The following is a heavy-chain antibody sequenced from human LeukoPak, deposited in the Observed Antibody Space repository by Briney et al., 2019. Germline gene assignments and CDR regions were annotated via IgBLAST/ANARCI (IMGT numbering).Heavy chain of an antibody. Sequence: GGSLRLSCAASGFTVSSNYMSWVRQAPGKGLEWVSVIYSGGGTYYADSVKGRFTISRDNSKNTLYLQMNSLRAEDTAVYYCARVPNRYSNWGDYYYYYMDVWGKGTTVTVSS. D-gene: IGHD4-11*01. CDR1: GFTVSSNY. J-gene: IGHJ6*03. V-gene: IGHV3-53*01. CDR2: IYSGGGT. CDR3: ARVPNRYSNWGDYYYYYMDV.